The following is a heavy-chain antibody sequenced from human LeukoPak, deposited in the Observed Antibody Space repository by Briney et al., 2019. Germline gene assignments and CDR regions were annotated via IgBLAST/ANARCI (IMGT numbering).Heavy chain of an antibody. CDR1: GFTFSSYW. Sequence: PGGSLRLSCAASGFTFSSYWMSWVRQAPGKGLEWVANIKEDGSKIYYVESVKGRLTISRDNAKNSVYLQMNYLRGEDTALYYCATDGSFFDYWGQGALVTVSS. V-gene: IGHV3-7*01. J-gene: IGHJ4*02. CDR2: IKEDGSKI. D-gene: IGHD2-15*01. CDR3: ATDGSFFDY.